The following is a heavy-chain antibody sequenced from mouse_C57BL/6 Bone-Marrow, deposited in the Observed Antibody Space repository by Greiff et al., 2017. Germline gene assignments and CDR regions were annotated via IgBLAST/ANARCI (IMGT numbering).Heavy chain of an antibody. CDR1: GYTFTSYG. CDR2: IYPRSGNT. D-gene: IGHD1-1*01. J-gene: IGHJ1*03. V-gene: IGHV1-81*01. CDR3: AGYGSSPWYFDV. Sequence: VQLQQSGAELARPGASVKLSCKASGYTFTSYGISWVKQRTGQGLEWIGEIYPRSGNTYYNEKFKGKATLTADQSSSTAYMELRSLTSEDSAVYFCAGYGSSPWYFDVWGTGTTVTVSS.